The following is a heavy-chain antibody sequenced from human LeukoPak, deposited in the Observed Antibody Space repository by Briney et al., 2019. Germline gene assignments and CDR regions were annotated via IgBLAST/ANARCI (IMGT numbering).Heavy chain of an antibody. CDR1: GGSFSGYY. Sequence: KPSETLSLTCAVYGGSFSGYYWSWIRQPPGKGLEWIGEINHSGTTNYNPSLKSRVTISVDTSKNQLSLRLSSVTAADTAVYYCARQAGDYVDYWGQGTLVTVSS. J-gene: IGHJ4*02. CDR3: ARQAGDYVDY. V-gene: IGHV4-34*01. CDR2: INHSGTT.